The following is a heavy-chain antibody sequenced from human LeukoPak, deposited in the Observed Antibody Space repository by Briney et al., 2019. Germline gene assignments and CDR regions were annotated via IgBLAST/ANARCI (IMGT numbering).Heavy chain of an antibody. CDR3: AKETSYGDYASVY. V-gene: IGHV3-30-3*01. J-gene: IGHJ4*02. CDR1: GFTFSSYA. Sequence: PGRSLRLSCAASGFTFSSYAMHWVRQAPGKGLEWVAVISYDGSNKYYADSVKGRFTISRDNSKNTLYLQMNSLRAEDTAVYYCAKETSYGDYASVYWGQGTLVTVSS. CDR2: ISYDGSNK. D-gene: IGHD4-17*01.